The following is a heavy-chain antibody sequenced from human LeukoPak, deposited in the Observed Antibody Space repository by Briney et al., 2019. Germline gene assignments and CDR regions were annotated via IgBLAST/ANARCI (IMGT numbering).Heavy chain of an antibody. V-gene: IGHV4-59*01. Sequence: SETLSLTCTVSGGSISSYYWSWIRQPPGKGLEWIGYIYYSGSTNYNPSLKSRVTISVDTSKNQFSLKLSSVTAADTAVYYCAREGRGQWLVRGNWFDPWGQGTLVTVSS. CDR1: GGSISSYY. D-gene: IGHD6-19*01. CDR3: AREGRGQWLVRGNWFDP. CDR2: IYYSGST. J-gene: IGHJ5*02.